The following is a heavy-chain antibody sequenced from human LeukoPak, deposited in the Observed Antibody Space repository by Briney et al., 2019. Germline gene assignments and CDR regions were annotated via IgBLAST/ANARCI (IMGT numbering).Heavy chain of an antibody. CDR1: GGSISSSSYY. CDR3: AGVEEVVIGYYYYYYMDV. V-gene: IGHV4-39*07. Sequence: SETLSLTCTVSGGSISSSSYYWGWIRQPPGKGLEWIGSIYYSGSTNYNPSLKSRVTISVDTSKNQFSLKLSSVTAADTAVYYCAGVEEVVIGYYYYYYMDVWGKGTTVTVSS. D-gene: IGHD3-22*01. J-gene: IGHJ6*03. CDR2: IYYSGST.